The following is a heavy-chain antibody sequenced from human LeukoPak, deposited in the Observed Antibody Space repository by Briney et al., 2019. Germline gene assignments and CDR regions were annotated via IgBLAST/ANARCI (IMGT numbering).Heavy chain of an antibody. Sequence: SETLSLTCTVSGGSISSYYWSWIRQPPGKGLEWIGYIYYSGSSNYNPSLKSRVTISVDTSKNQFSLKLSSVTAADAAVYYCARDGREAPGGKNRYFDLWGRVTLVTVAS. CDR3: ARDGREAPGGKNRYFDL. D-gene: IGHD1-26*01. V-gene: IGHV4-59*01. CDR2: IYYSGSS. CDR1: GGSISSYY. J-gene: IGHJ2*01.